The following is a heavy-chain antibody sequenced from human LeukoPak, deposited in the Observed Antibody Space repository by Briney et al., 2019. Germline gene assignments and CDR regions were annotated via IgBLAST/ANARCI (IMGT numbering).Heavy chain of an antibody. V-gene: IGHV3-11*01. Sequence: PGGSLRLSCAASGFTFSDYYMSWIRQAPGKGLEGVSYISSSGSTIYYADSVKGRFTISRDNAKNSLYLQMNSLRAEDTAVYYCARDIGVEQWLVTQRSYWYFDLWGRGTLVTVSS. CDR3: ARDIGVEQWLVTQRSYWYFDL. J-gene: IGHJ2*01. D-gene: IGHD6-19*01. CDR2: ISSSGSTI. CDR1: GFTFSDYY.